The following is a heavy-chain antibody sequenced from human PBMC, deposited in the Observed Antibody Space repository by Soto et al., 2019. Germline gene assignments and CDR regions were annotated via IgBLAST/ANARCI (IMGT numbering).Heavy chain of an antibody. CDR2: IYHSGST. D-gene: IGHD2-21*01. Sequence: SETLSLTCAVSGGSISSSNWWRWVRQPPGKGLEWIGEIYHSGSTNYNPSLKSRVTISVDKSKNQFSLKLSSVTAADTAVYYCARAVAIPYYYGMDVWGQGTTVTVSS. J-gene: IGHJ6*02. CDR3: ARAVAIPYYYGMDV. V-gene: IGHV4-4*02. CDR1: GGSISSSNW.